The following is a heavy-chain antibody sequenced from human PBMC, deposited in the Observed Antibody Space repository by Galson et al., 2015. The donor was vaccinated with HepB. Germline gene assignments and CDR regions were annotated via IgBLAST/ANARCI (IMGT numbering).Heavy chain of an antibody. CDR1: GFSFGNSY. J-gene: IGHJ4*02. CDR3: VKDQYVDY. V-gene: IGHV3-64D*06. D-gene: IGHD2-8*01. CDR2: ISPNGDST. Sequence: SLRLSCAVSGFSFGNSYMHWVRQAPGKGLEYVSSISPNGDSTYYADAVKGRFTISRDNSKNTLFLQMSSLRVEDTAVYYCVKDQYVDYWGQGALVTVSS.